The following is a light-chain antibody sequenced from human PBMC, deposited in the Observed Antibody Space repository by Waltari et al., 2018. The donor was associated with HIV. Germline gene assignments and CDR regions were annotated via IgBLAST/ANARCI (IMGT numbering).Light chain of an antibody. V-gene: IGKV1-9*01. CDR1: QGITSY. CDR2: AAS. Sequence: DIQLTQSPSFLSASVADRVTITCRASQGITSYLAWYQQKPGKAPKLLIYAASTLQSGVPSRFSGSGSGTEFTLTISSLQPEDFATYYCQQLNSYLRTFGQGTRLEIK. J-gene: IGKJ5*01. CDR3: QQLNSYLRT.